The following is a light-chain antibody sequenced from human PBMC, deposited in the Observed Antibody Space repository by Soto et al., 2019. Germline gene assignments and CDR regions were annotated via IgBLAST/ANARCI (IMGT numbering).Light chain of an antibody. Sequence: QSVLTQPPSVSGAPGQRVTISCTGDRSNIGAGYDVHWYQQLPGTAPKLLIYANGNRPSGVPDRFSGSKSGSSASLAISGLQSEDEADYYCASWDDSLNGGVFGGGTKLTVL. CDR1: RSNIGAGYD. CDR2: ANG. J-gene: IGLJ3*02. V-gene: IGLV1-40*01. CDR3: ASWDDSLNGGV.